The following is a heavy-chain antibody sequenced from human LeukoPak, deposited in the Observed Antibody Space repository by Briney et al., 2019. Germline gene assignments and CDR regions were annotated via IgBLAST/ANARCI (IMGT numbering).Heavy chain of an antibody. CDR2: TNPSGGST. CDR1: GYTFTSYY. J-gene: IGHJ4*02. CDR3: ARDGPRIAALGEDFDY. V-gene: IGHV1-46*01. Sequence: ASVKVFCKASGYTFTSYYMHWVRQAPGQGLEWMGITNPSGGSTSYAQKFQGRVTMTRDTSTSTVYMELSSLRSEDTAVYYCARDGPRIAALGEDFDYWSQGTLVTVSS. D-gene: IGHD6-6*01.